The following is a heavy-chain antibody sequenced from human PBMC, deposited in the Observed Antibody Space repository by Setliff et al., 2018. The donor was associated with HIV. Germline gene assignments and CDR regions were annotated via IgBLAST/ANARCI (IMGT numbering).Heavy chain of an antibody. D-gene: IGHD3-10*01. Sequence: LSLTCTVSGGSISSSSYYWTWIRQPPGKGLEWIGEIDHSGSTKYHASLKSRVTISIDTSKNQISLKLSSVTAADTAVYYCARGLNYYGSGSYLPLGYWGQGTLVTVSS. V-gene: IGHV4-39*07. CDR3: ARGLNYYGSGSYLPLGY. CDR2: IDHSGST. J-gene: IGHJ4*02. CDR1: GGSISSSSYY.